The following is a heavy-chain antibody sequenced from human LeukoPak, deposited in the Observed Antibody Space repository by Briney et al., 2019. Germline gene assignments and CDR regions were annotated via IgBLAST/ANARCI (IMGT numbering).Heavy chain of an antibody. D-gene: IGHD3-10*01. J-gene: IGHJ3*02. CDR1: GFTFSSYS. Sequence: GGSLRLSCAASGFTFSSYSMNWVRQAPGKGLEWVSSISSSSSYIYYADSVKGRFTISRDNARNSLYLQMNSLRAEDTAVYYCARVGEIGDAFDIWGQGTMVTVSS. CDR2: ISSSSSYI. V-gene: IGHV3-21*01. CDR3: ARVGEIGDAFDI.